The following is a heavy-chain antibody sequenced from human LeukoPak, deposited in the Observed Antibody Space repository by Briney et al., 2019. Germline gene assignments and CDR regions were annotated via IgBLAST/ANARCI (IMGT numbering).Heavy chain of an antibody. CDR3: ARDIAAAGKDY. CDR2: ISSSSSYT. CDR1: GFTFSDYY. V-gene: IGHV3-11*06. Sequence: GGSLRLSCAASGFTFSDYYMSWIRQAPGKGLEWVSYISSSSSYTNYADSVKGRFTISRDNAKNSLYLQTNSLRAEDTAVYYCARDIAAAGKDYWGQGTLVTVSS. J-gene: IGHJ4*02. D-gene: IGHD6-13*01.